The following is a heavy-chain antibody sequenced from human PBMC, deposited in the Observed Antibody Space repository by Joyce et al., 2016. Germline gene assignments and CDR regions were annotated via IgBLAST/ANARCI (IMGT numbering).Heavy chain of an antibody. Sequence: QVQLVQSGTEVKKPGASVKVSCKASGFTFTGYYMHWVRQAPGQGLERMVWIKIEKGDTHYTQNVQGRVTMTRDTSINTAYMEVTRLRSDDTAFYYCAREGLPHGGFDYWGLGTLVTVSS. CDR1: GFTFTGYY. CDR2: IKIEKGDT. V-gene: IGHV1-2*02. J-gene: IGHJ4*02. CDR3: AREGLPHGGFDY.